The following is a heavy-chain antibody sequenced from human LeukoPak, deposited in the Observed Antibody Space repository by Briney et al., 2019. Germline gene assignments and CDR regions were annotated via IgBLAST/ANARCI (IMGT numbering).Heavy chain of an antibody. J-gene: IGHJ3*02. Sequence: GESLKISCKGSGYSFTSYWIGWVRQMPGKGLEGMGLIYPGDSATRYSPSFQGQVTISADKSITTAYLQWSSLKASDTAMYYCAKQGGDSGKVIAVAEIWGQGAMITVSS. CDR1: GYSFTSYW. V-gene: IGHV5-51*01. CDR3: AKQGGDSGKVIAVAEI. D-gene: IGHD6-19*01. CDR2: IYPGDSAT.